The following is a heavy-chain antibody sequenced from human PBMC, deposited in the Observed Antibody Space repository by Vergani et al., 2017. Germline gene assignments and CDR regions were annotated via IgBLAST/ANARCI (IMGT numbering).Heavy chain of an antibody. CDR1: GGSFSGYY. CDR2: INHSGST. D-gene: IGHD2-15*01. CDR3: ARRQTFAQYCSGGSCYSRWFDP. J-gene: IGHJ5*02. Sequence: QVQLQQWGAGLLKPSETLSLTCAVYGGSFSGYYWSWIRQPPGKGLEWIGEINHSGSTNYNPSLKSRVTISVDTSKNQFSLKLSSVTAADTAVYYCARRQTFAQYCSGGSCYSRWFDPWGQGTLVTVSS. V-gene: IGHV4-34*01.